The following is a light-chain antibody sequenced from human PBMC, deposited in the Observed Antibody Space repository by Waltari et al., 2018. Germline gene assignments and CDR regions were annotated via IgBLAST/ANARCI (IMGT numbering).Light chain of an antibody. CDR2: KAS. CDR1: QTINDW. J-gene: IGKJ3*01. Sequence: DIQITQSHSTLSASLGDSLPTTSRASQTINDWLAWYQQKPGRATKLLIYKASDLESGVPSRFSGSGSGTEFTLTISSLQPDDFATYYCQQYSSFPLIFGPGTRVKIK. CDR3: QQYSSFPLI. V-gene: IGKV1-5*03.